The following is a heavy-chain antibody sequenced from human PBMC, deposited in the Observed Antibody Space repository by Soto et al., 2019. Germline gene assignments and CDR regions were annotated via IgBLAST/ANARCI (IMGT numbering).Heavy chain of an antibody. CDR2: IIPIFGTA. Sequence: GASVKVSCKASGGTFSSYAISWVRQAPGQGLEWMGGIIPIFGTANYAQKFQGRVTITADESTSTAYMELSSLRSEDTAVYYCARVSYYDSSGGPGAFDIWGQGTMVTVSS. D-gene: IGHD3-22*01. CDR3: ARVSYYDSSGGPGAFDI. CDR1: GGTFSSYA. V-gene: IGHV1-69*13. J-gene: IGHJ3*02.